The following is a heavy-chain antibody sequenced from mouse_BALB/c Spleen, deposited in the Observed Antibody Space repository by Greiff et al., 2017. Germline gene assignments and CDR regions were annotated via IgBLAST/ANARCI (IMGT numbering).Heavy chain of an antibody. D-gene: IGHD2-4*01. CDR2: IYPGNSDT. CDR1: GYSFTSYW. CDR3: TRGDYDNWYFDV. Sequence: VQLQQSGTVLARPGASVKMSCKASGYSFTSYWMHWVKQRPGQGLEWIGAIYPGNSDTSYNQKFKGKAKLTAVTSASTAYMELSSLTNEDSAVYYCTRGDYDNWYFDVGGAGTTVTVSS. J-gene: IGHJ1*01. V-gene: IGHV1-5*01.